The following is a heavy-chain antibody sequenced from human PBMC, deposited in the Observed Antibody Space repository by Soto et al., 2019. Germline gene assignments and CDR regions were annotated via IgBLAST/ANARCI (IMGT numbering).Heavy chain of an antibody. CDR3: AKDIRVAIAVAGRGGGTFDY. D-gene: IGHD6-19*01. Sequence: GGSLRLSCAASGFTFDDYAMHWVRQAPGKGLEWVSGISWNSGSIGYADSVKGRFTISRDNAKNSLYLQMNSLRAEDTALYYCAKDIRVAIAVAGRGGGTFDYWGQGTLVTVSS. V-gene: IGHV3-9*01. J-gene: IGHJ4*02. CDR2: ISWNSGSI. CDR1: GFTFDDYA.